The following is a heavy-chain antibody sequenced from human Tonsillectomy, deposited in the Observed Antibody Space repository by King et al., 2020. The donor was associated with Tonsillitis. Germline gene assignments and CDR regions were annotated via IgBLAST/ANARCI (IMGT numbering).Heavy chain of an antibody. J-gene: IGHJ6*02. CDR3: ARQIVAVIDAGYYHYGMDA. CDR2: IIPMFGTA. CDR1: AGTFSSYA. D-gene: IGHD3-22*01. Sequence: QLVQSGAEVKKPGSSVKVSCKASAGTFSSYAINWVRQAPGQGLEWMGRIIPMFGTANYAQKFQGRVSIIADESTRTAYMELSSLTSEDTAVYYCARQIVAVIDAGYYHYGMDAWGQGTTVTVSS. V-gene: IGHV1-69*18.